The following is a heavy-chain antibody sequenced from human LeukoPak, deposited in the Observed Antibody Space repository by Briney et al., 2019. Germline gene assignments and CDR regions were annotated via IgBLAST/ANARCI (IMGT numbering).Heavy chain of an antibody. CDR3: AAGVMTTVTQGAFDI. CDR2: ISYDGSNK. Sequence: GGSLRLSCVASGFTFSRYGMHWVRQAPGKGLEWVAVISYDGSNKYYADSVKGRFTISRDNSKNTLYLQMNSLRAEDTAVYYCAAGVMTTVTQGAFDIWGQGTMVTVPS. CDR1: GFTFSRYG. J-gene: IGHJ3*02. D-gene: IGHD4-17*01. V-gene: IGHV3-30*03.